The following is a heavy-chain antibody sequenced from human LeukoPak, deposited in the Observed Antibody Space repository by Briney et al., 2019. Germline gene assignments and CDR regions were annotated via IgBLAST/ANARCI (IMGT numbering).Heavy chain of an antibody. CDR3: ARESMIVVVITHSYYYYYMDV. CDR2: IKQDGSEK. CDR1: GFTFSSYW. Sequence: GGSLRLSCAASGFTFSSYWMSWVRQAPGKGLEWVANIKQDGSEKYYVDSVKGRFTISRDNAKNSLYLQMNSLRAEDTAVYYCARESMIVVVITHSYYYYYMDVWGKGTTVTVSS. J-gene: IGHJ6*03. D-gene: IGHD3-22*01. V-gene: IGHV3-7*01.